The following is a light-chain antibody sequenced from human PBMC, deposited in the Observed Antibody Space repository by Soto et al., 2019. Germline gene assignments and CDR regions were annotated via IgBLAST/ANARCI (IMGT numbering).Light chain of an antibody. CDR2: DAS. CDR3: QQRSNWPLT. V-gene: IGKV3-11*01. CDR1: QSVSSY. J-gene: IGKJ4*01. Sequence: EIVLTQSPAPLSLSPGERATLSCRASQSVSSYLAWYQQKPGQAPRLLIYDASNRATGIPARFSGSGSGTDFTLTISSLEPEDVAVYYCQQRSNWPLTFGGGTKVEIK.